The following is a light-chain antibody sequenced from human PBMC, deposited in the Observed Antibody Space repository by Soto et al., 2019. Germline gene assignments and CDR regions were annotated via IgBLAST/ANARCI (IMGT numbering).Light chain of an antibody. Sequence: EIVLTQSPGTLSLSPGERATLSCRASQSVSSSYLAWYQQKPGQAPRLLIFGASFRATGIPDRFSGSGSGTDFTLTISRLEPEDFAVYYCQQYTSAPLTFGQGTKVDIK. J-gene: IGKJ1*01. CDR3: QQYTSAPLT. CDR1: QSVSSSY. V-gene: IGKV3-20*01. CDR2: GAS.